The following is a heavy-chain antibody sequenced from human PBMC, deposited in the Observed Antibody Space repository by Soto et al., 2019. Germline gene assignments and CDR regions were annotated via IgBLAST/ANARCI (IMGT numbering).Heavy chain of an antibody. CDR3: ARQGFGQLHGLVDV. J-gene: IGHJ6*02. CDR2: IFYSGTT. D-gene: IGHD3-10*01. Sequence: SETLSLTCTVSGVSGSSGDHYWSWSRQPPGKGLECIGYIFYSGTTYYNPSLKSRVTISVDTSKNQFSLKLNSVTAADTAVYYCARQGFGQLHGLVDVWGPGTTVT. CDR1: GVSGSSGDHY. V-gene: IGHV4-30-4*01.